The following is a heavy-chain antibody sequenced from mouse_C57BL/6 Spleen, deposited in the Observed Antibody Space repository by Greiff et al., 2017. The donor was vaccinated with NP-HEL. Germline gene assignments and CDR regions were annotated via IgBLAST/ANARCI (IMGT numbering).Heavy chain of an antibody. V-gene: IGHV1-64*01. Sequence: QVQLQQPGAELVKPGASVKLSCKASGYTFTSYWMHWVKQRPGQGLEWIGMIHPNSGSTNYNEKFKSKATLTVDKSSSTAYMQLSSLTSEDSAVYYCARDYGYGRYAMDYWGQGTSVTVSS. J-gene: IGHJ4*01. CDR3: ARDYGYGRYAMDY. D-gene: IGHD2-2*01. CDR1: GYTFTSYW. CDR2: IHPNSGST.